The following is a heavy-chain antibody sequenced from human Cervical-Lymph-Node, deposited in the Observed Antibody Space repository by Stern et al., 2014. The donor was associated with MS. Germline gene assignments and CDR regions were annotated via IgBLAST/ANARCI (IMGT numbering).Heavy chain of an antibody. J-gene: IGHJ4*02. Sequence: EVQLVESGGGLVQPGRSLRLSCAASGFTFDNYAMQWVRQTPAKGLEWVAGISWNSGAMAYSASVKVRFTISRDNAKNSLYLQMNSLRPEDTALYYCVKDVDSSIAFSFDFWGQGTLVTVSS. V-gene: IGHV3-9*01. CDR1: GFTFDNYA. D-gene: IGHD6-6*01. CDR2: ISWNSGAM. CDR3: VKDVDSSIAFSFDF.